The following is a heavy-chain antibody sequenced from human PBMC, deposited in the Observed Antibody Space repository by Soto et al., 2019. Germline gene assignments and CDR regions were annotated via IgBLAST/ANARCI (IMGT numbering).Heavy chain of an antibody. CDR2: ISHDGNNK. D-gene: IGHD1-26*01. CDR3: ARDDEGGSDCDLGY. J-gene: IGHJ4*02. Sequence: QVQLVESGGGVVQPGRSLRLSCAASGFTFSSHIMHWVRQTPGKGLEWMTFISHDGNNKYYADSAKGRFTISRDNSENTLYLQMDSLRAEDTAVYYCARDDEGGSDCDLGYWGQGTLVTVSS. CDR1: GFTFSSHI. V-gene: IGHV3-30-3*01.